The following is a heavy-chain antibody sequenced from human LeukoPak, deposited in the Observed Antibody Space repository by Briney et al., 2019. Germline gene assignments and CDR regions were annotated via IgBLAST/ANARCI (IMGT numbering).Heavy chain of an antibody. CDR2: IIPIFGTA. J-gene: IGHJ4*02. CDR3: AIGGSTSPVRLGGQYYFDY. V-gene: IGHV1-69*06. CDR1: GGTFSSYA. D-gene: IGHD2-2*01. Sequence: ASVKVSCKASGGTFSSYAISWVRQAPGQGLEWMGRIIPIFGTANYAQKFRGRVTITADKSTSTAYMELSSLRSEDTAVYYCAIGGSTSPVRLGGQYYFDYWGQGTLVTVSS.